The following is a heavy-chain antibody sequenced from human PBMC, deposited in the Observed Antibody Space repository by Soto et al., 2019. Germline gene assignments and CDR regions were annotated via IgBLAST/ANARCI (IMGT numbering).Heavy chain of an antibody. J-gene: IGHJ4*02. CDR2: IYSGGST. V-gene: IGHV3-53*01. CDR1: GFTVSSNY. CDR3: ARGSAGGAYLPPFDY. Sequence: EVQLVESGGGLIQPGGSLRLSCAASGFTVSSNYMSWVRQAPGKGLEWVSVIYSGGSTYYADSVKGRFTISRDNSKTTLYLQMNSLRAEDTAVYYCARGSAGGAYLPPFDYWGQGTLVTVSS. D-gene: IGHD2-2*01.